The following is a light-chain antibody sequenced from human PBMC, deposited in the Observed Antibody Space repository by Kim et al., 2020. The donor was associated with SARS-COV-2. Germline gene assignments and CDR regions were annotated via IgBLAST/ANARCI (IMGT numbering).Light chain of an antibody. CDR2: GDT. CDR1: SLRKNY. V-gene: IGLV3-19*01. Sequence: SSELTQDPAVSVALGQTVRITCQGDSLRKNYVSWYQQRPGQAPVVVVYGDTNRPSGIPDRFSGSSSGNKASLTITGAQAEDEADYYCKSRDISGNHVEFGGGTKVTVL. J-gene: IGLJ2*01. CDR3: KSRDISGNHVE.